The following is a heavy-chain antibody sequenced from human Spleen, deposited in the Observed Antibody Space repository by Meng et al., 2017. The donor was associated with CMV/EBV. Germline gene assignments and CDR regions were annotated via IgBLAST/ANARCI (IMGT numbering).Heavy chain of an antibody. CDR3: ARGGVAAGYYYFDY. Sequence: QAPPQQSGPGLVKPSQTLPLTCAISGDSVSSNSAAWNWIKQSPSRGLEWLGRTYYRSKWYNDYAVSVKSRITINPDTSKNQFSLQLNSVTPEDTAVYYCARGGVAAGYYYFDYWGQGTLVTVSS. V-gene: IGHV6-1*01. J-gene: IGHJ4*02. D-gene: IGHD6-13*01. CDR1: GDSVSSNSAA. CDR2: TYYRSKWYN.